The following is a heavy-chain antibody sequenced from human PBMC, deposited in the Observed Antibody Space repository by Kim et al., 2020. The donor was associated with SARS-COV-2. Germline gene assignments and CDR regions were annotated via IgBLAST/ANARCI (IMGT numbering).Heavy chain of an antibody. CDR2: IYYSGST. Sequence: GGSISRYYWSWIRQPPGKGLEWIGYIYYSGSTNYTPSLKSRVTISVDTSKNQFSLKLSSVTAADTAVYYCARGLTGTYYYYYYMDVWGKGTKVTV. J-gene: IGHJ6*03. D-gene: IGHD1-20*01. CDR3: ARGLTGTYYYYYYMDV. V-gene: IGHV4-59*08. CDR1: GGSISRYY.